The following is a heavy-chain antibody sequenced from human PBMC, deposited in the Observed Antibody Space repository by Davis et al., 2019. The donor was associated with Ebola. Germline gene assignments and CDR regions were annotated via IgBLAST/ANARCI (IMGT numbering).Heavy chain of an antibody. D-gene: IGHD6-13*01. V-gene: IGHV3-30-3*01. Sequence: PGGSLRLSCAASGFTFSSYAMHWVRQAPGKGLEWVAVISYDGSNKYYADSVKGRFTISRDNSKNTLYLQMNSLRAEDTAVYYCARDIWAVGQQLPFDYWGQGTLVTVSS. CDR3: ARDIWAVGQQLPFDY. CDR1: GFTFSSYA. CDR2: ISYDGSNK. J-gene: IGHJ4*02.